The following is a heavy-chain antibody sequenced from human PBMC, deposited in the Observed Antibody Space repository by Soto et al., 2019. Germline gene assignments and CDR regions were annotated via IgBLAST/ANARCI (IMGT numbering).Heavy chain of an antibody. CDR3: AKVPLYDSSGWYYFDY. V-gene: IGHV3-30*18. CDR1: GFTFSSYG. Sequence: GGSLRLSCAASGFTFSSYGMHWVRQAPGKGLEWVAVISYDGSNKYYADSVKGRFTISRDNSKNTLYLQMNSLRAEDTAVYYCAKVPLYDSSGWYYFDYWGQGTLVTVSS. D-gene: IGHD3-22*01. J-gene: IGHJ4*02. CDR2: ISYDGSNK.